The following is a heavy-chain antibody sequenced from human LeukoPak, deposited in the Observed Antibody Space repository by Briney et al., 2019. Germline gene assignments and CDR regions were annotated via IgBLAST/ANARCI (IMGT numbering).Heavy chain of an antibody. D-gene: IGHD2-2*01. CDR3: VSFYETY. CDR1: GFTFSSSA. J-gene: IGHJ4*02. CDR2: ISNNGGYT. V-gene: IGHV3-23*01. Sequence: SGGSLRLSCAASGFTFSSSAMSWVRQAPGKGLEWVSAISNNGGYTYYADSVQGRFTISRDNAKNTVYLQMNNLRAEDTAVYYCVSFYETYWGRGTLVTVSS.